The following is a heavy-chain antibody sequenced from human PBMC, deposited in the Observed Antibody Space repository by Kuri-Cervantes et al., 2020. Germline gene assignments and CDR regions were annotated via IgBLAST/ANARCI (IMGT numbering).Heavy chain of an antibody. CDR2: MNPNSGGT. Sequence: ASVKVSCKASGYTFTSYDINWVRQATGQGLEWMGWMNPNSGGTSYAQKFQGRVTMTRDTSISTAYMELSRLRSDDTAVYYCAKSTGRVDWFDPWGQGTLVTVSS. CDR1: GYTFTSYD. CDR3: AKSTGRVDWFDP. V-gene: IGHV1-2*02. D-gene: IGHD1-1*01. J-gene: IGHJ5*02.